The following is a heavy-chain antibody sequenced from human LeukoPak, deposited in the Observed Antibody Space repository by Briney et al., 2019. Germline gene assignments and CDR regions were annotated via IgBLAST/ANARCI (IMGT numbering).Heavy chain of an antibody. CDR3: ARAATYYYDSSGYSHFDY. Sequence: GESLKISCKGSGYSFTSYWIGWVRQMPGEGLEWMGIIYPGDSDTRYSPSFQGQVTISADKSISTAYLQWSSLKASDTAMYYCARAATYYYDSSGYSHFDYWGQGTLVTVSS. CDR2: IYPGDSDT. CDR1: GYSFTSYW. J-gene: IGHJ4*02. V-gene: IGHV5-51*03. D-gene: IGHD3-22*01.